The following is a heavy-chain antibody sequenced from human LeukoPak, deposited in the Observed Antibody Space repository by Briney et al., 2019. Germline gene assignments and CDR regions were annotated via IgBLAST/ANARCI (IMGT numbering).Heavy chain of an antibody. Sequence: SETLSLTCTVSGGSISSYYWSWIRQPPGKGLEWIGRIYTSGSTNYNPSLKSRVTISVDTSKNQFSLKLSSVTAADTAVYYCARAGAYDYATIYDYWGQGTLVTVSS. J-gene: IGHJ4*02. V-gene: IGHV4-4*08. CDR2: IYTSGST. D-gene: IGHD3-16*01. CDR3: ARAGAYDYATIYDY. CDR1: GGSISSYY.